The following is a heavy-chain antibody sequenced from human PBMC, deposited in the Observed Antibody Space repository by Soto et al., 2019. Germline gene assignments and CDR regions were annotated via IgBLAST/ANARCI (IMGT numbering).Heavy chain of an antibody. D-gene: IGHD1-1*01. Sequence: SETLSLTCTVSGGSISSYYWSWIRQPPGKGLEWIGYIYYSGSTNYNPSLKSRVTISVDTSKNQFSLKLSSVTAADTAVYYCARIATRWFDPWGQGTLVTVSS. V-gene: IGHV4-59*01. J-gene: IGHJ5*02. CDR1: GGSISSYY. CDR3: ARIATRWFDP. CDR2: IYYSGST.